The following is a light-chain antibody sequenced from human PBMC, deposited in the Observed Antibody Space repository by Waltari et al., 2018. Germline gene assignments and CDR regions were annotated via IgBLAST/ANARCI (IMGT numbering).Light chain of an antibody. V-gene: IGKV2-28*01. CDR2: LGS. Sequence: DIVMTQSPLSLPVNPGEPAYISCTSSQSLLHSNGYNYLDWYLQQPGQSPQLLIYLGSNRASGVPDRFSGSGSGTDFTLKISRVEAEDVGVYYCMQALQTPLTFGGGTKVEIK. J-gene: IGKJ4*01. CDR3: MQALQTPLT. CDR1: QSLLHSNGYNY.